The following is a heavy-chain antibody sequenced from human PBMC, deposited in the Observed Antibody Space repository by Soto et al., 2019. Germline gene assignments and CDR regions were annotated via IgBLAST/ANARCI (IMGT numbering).Heavy chain of an antibody. V-gene: IGHV1-69*01. CDR2: ITPIVGTA. CDR1: GGTFSRYA. CDR3: ARGWGYDTSDYYYAY. D-gene: IGHD3-22*01. J-gene: IGHJ4*02. Sequence: QVQLIQSGAEVKKPGSSVKVSCKAYGGTFSRYAISWVRQAPGQGLEWMGVITPIVGTANYAQKFQGRVAITADESTRTSYMELRSLRSGDTAVYYCARGWGYDTSDYYYAYWGQGTLITVSS.